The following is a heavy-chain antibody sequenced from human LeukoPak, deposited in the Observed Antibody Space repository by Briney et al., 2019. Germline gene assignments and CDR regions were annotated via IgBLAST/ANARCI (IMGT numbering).Heavy chain of an antibody. CDR3: ARDHYYGTGTDY. CDR1: GGSISSSSYY. J-gene: IGHJ4*02. D-gene: IGHD3-10*01. Sequence: SETLSLTCTVSGGSISSSSYYWGWIRQPPGKGLEWIGYIYYSGSTNYNPSLKSRVTISVDTSKNQFSLKLNSVTAADTAVYYCARDHYYGTGTDYWGQGTLVTVSS. V-gene: IGHV4-61*05. CDR2: IYYSGST.